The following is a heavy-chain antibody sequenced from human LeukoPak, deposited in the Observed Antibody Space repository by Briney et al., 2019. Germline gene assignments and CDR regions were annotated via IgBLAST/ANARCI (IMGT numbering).Heavy chain of an antibody. J-gene: IGHJ3*02. D-gene: IGHD3-22*01. CDR3: AKDILLSYYYDSSGYRPHAFDI. Sequence: GGSLRLSCAASGFTFDDYAMHWVRQAPGKGLEWVSGISWNSGSIGYAGSVKGRFTISRDNAKNSLYLQMNSLRAEDTALYYCAKDILLSYYYDSSGYRPHAFDIWGQGTMVTVSS. V-gene: IGHV3-9*01. CDR1: GFTFDDYA. CDR2: ISWNSGSI.